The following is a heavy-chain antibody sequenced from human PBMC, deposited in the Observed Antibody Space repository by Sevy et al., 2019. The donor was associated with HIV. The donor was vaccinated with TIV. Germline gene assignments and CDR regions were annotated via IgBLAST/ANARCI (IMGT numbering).Heavy chain of an antibody. D-gene: IGHD6-6*01. J-gene: IGHJ6*02. Sequence: GGSLRLSCAASGFTFSSYEMNWVRQAPGKGLEWVSYISSSGSTIYYADSVKGRFTNSRDNAKNSLYLQMNSLRAEDTAVYYCARGREPVASSSPYYYYYGMDVWGQGTTVTVSS. CDR2: ISSSGSTI. V-gene: IGHV3-48*03. CDR3: ARGREPVASSSPYYYYYGMDV. CDR1: GFTFSSYE.